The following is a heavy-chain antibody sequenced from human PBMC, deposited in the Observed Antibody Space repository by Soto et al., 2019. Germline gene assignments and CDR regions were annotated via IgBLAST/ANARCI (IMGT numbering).Heavy chain of an antibody. J-gene: IGHJ4*02. V-gene: IGHV3-48*02. CDR1: GFTFSTYS. CDR2: ISSSGGTI. Sequence: EVQLVESGGGLGQPGGSVRISCAASGFTFSTYSMNWVRQGPGKGLEWVSFISSSGGTIYYADSVKGRFTIYRDNDKNSLYLKMNTLRDEDTTVYYCAILSVRYCSGGSCSQIDYWGKGTLVTVSS. D-gene: IGHD2-15*01. CDR3: AILSVRYCSGGSCSQIDY.